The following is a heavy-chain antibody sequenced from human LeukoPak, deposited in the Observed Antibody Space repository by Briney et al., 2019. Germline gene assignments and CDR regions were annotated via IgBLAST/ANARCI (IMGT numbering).Heavy chain of an antibody. CDR2: INPQGGGT. CDR3: ARDNFLRGFDL. J-gene: IGHJ3*01. V-gene: IGHV1-2*02. Sequence: ASVKVSCKDSGYSFHNYYLHWVRQAPGQSLEWMGWINPQGGGTNYAQKFQGRLTVTRDTSISTVYMELSSLRSDDTAVYFCARDNFLRGFDLWGQGAMVT. CDR1: GYSFHNYY.